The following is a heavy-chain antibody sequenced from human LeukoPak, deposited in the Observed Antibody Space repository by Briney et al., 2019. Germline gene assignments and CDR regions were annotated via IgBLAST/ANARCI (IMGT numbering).Heavy chain of an antibody. D-gene: IGHD3-10*02. CDR3: AELGITMIGGV. V-gene: IGHV3-48*03. CDR1: GFAFSSYE. Sequence: GGSLRLSCAAFGFAFSSYEMNWVRQAPGKGLEWVSYISSSGSTIYYADSVKGRFTISRDNAKNSLYLQMNSLRAEDTAVYYCAELGITMIGGVWGKGTTVTISS. J-gene: IGHJ6*04. CDR2: ISSSGSTI.